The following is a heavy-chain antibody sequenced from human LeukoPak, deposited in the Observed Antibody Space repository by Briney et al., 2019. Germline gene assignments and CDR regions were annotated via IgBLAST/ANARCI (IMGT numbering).Heavy chain of an antibody. J-gene: IGHJ6*02. V-gene: IGHV4-34*01. Sequence: SETLSLTCAVYGGSFSGYYWSWIRQPPGKGLEWIGEINHSGSTNYNPSLKSRVTISVDTSKNQFSLKLGSVTAADTAVYYCARVTAGLWFGEFYYYYGMDVWGQGTTVTVSS. CDR3: ARVTAGLWFGEFYYYYGMDV. CDR1: GGSFSGYY. CDR2: INHSGST. D-gene: IGHD3-10*01.